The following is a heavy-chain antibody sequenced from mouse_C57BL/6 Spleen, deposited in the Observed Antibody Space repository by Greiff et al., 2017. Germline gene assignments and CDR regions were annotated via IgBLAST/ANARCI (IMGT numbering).Heavy chain of an antibody. D-gene: IGHD5-2*01. CDR1: GYAFSSYW. J-gene: IGHJ4*01. CDR3: ARSNKGYAMDY. Sequence: VQLQQSGAELVKPGASVKISCKASGYAFSSYWMNWVKQRPGKGLEWIGQIYPGDGDTNYNGKFKGKATMTADKSSSAAYMQLSSLTSEDSAVYFCARSNKGYAMDYWGQGTSVTVSS. V-gene: IGHV1-80*01. CDR2: IYPGDGDT.